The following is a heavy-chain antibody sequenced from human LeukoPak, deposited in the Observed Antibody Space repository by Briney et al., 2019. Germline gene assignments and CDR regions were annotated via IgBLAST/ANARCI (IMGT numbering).Heavy chain of an antibody. V-gene: IGHV3-48*01. D-gene: IGHD7-27*01. J-gene: IGHJ4*02. CDR1: GFTFSSYT. CDR2: ISTSSDTI. Sequence: GGPLRLSCAASGFTFSSYTMNWVRQAPGKGLEWVSYISTSSDTIYYADSVKGRFTISRDNAKNSLYLQLNSLRAEDTAVYYCARGGPTGALDYWGQGTLVTVSS. CDR3: ARGGPTGALDY.